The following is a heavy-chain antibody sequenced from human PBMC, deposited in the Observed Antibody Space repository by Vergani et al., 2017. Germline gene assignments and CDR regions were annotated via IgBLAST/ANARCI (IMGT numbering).Heavy chain of an antibody. CDR2: LYTPGTA. Sequence: EVQLVESGGGLVQPGGSLRLACAASGFTVSSYSMNWVRQAPGKGLQWVAFLYTPGTADYAASVKGRFTVSRDDSKNVLYLQMTSLGAEDTAIYFCARDRLDYGDYELDSWGQGTLVTVSS. J-gene: IGHJ4*02. CDR3: ARDRLDYGDYELDS. D-gene: IGHD2-21*02. CDR1: GFTVSSYS. V-gene: IGHV3-66*02.